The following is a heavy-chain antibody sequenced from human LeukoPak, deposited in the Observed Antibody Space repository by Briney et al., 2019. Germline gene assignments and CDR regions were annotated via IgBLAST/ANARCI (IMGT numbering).Heavy chain of an antibody. CDR3: ARGRLWFGELFPIDY. J-gene: IGHJ4*02. Sequence: GASVKVSCKASGYTFTSYGISWVRQAPGQGLEWMGRISAYNGNTNYAQKLQGRVTMTTDTSTSTAYMELRSLRSDDTAVYYCARGRLWFGELFPIDYWGQGTLVTVSS. V-gene: IGHV1-18*01. CDR1: GYTFTSYG. D-gene: IGHD3-10*01. CDR2: ISAYNGNT.